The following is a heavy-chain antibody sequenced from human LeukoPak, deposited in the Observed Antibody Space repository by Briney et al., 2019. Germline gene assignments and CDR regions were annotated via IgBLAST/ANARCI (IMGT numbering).Heavy chain of an antibody. J-gene: IGHJ4*02. CDR3: ARDVSSTPNWEFDY. CDR2: INANSGGT. Sequence: GASVKVSCKTSGYTFADYFIHWVRQAPGQGLEWRGRINANSGGTEYQQKFQGRVTMTRDTSISTAYVEVNWLISDDTAIYYCARDVSSTPNWEFDYWGQGTQVTVSS. D-gene: IGHD1-26*01. V-gene: IGHV1-2*06. CDR1: GYTFADYF.